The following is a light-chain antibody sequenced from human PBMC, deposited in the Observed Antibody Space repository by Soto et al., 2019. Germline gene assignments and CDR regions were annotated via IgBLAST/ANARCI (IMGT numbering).Light chain of an antibody. CDR2: EVN. V-gene: IGLV2-8*02. J-gene: IGLJ2*01. CDR1: SSDVGGYNN. Sequence: QSALTQPPSASRSPEQSVTISCTRTSSDVGGYNNVSWYQQHPGKAPKVMIYEVNKRPSGVPDRFSGSKSGNTASLTGSGLHAEDEAAYSCNSYAGSNNFVFGGGTKLTVL. CDR3: NSYAGSNNFV.